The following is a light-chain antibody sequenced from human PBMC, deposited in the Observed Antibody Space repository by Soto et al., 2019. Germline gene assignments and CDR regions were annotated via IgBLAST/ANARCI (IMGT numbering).Light chain of an antibody. CDR3: QVWDSSSDHVV. Sequence: SYELTQAPSVSVAPGQTARIGCGGDNIGSKSVHWYQQRPGQAPVLVVYADSDRPSGIPERFSGSNPGNTATLTISRVEAGDEADYYCQVWDSSSDHVVFGGGTKVTVL. J-gene: IGLJ2*01. CDR1: NIGSKS. CDR2: ADS. V-gene: IGLV3-21*02.